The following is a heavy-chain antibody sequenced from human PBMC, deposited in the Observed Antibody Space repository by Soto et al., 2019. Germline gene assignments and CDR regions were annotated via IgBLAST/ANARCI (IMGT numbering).Heavy chain of an antibody. J-gene: IGHJ4*02. CDR3: ARFTSSWGLVSYFDY. Sequence: SETLSLTCAVSGGSISSSYWWTWVRQAPGKGLQWIGEIYHSGITNYNPSLRSRVSMSVDKSNNEFSLSLTSVTAADTAVYYCARFTSSWGLVSYFDYWGQGTLVTVSS. V-gene: IGHV4-4*02. CDR2: IYHSGIT. CDR1: GGSISSSYW. D-gene: IGHD6-13*01.